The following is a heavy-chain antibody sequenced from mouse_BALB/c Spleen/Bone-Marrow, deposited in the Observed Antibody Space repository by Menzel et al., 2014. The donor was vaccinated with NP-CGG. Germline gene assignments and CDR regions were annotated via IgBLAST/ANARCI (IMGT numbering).Heavy chain of an antibody. CDR3: ARLGYYGSFAY. V-gene: IGHV4-1*02. Sequence: VQLKQSGGGLVQPGGSLKLSCAASGFDFXRYWMSWVRQAPGKGLEWIGEINPDSNTINYTPSLKDKFIISRDNAKNTLYLQMSKVRSEDTALYYCARLGYYGSFAYWGQGTLVTVSA. D-gene: IGHD1-2*01. CDR1: GFDFXRYW. J-gene: IGHJ3*01. CDR2: INPDSNTI.